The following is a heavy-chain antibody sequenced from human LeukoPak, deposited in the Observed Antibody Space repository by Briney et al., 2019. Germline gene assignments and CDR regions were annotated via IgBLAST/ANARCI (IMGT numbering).Heavy chain of an antibody. D-gene: IGHD3-3*02. CDR3: AKDDQTAFSDFDY. V-gene: IGHV3-21*04. Sequence: PGGSLRLSCAASGFTFSSYSMNWVRQAPGKGLEWVSSISSSSSYIYYADSVKGRFTISRDNAKNSLYLQMNSLRAEDTAVYYCAKDDQTAFSDFDYWGQGTLVTVSS. CDR2: ISSSSSYI. J-gene: IGHJ4*02. CDR1: GFTFSSYS.